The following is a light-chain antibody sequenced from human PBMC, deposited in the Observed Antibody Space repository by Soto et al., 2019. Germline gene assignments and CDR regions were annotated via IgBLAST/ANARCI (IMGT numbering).Light chain of an antibody. CDR3: QPSYSTPRT. CDR2: AAS. Sequence: DIQMTQSPSSLSASVGDRVTITCRASQSISSYLNWYQQKPGKAPKLLIYAASSLQSGVPLRFSGSGSGTDFTLTISSLQPEDFATYYCQPSYSTPRTFSQGTNLEIK. J-gene: IGKJ1*01. V-gene: IGKV1-39*01. CDR1: QSISSY.